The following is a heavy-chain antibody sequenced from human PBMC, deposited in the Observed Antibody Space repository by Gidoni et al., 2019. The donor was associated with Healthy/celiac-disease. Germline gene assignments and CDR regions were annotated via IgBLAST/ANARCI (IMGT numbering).Heavy chain of an antibody. D-gene: IGHD3-22*01. Sequence: QVQLPASRPRLVKPSETPSLSCPVSCGSPSSFYWSWIRQPAGKGLEWIGRIYTRGSTNDNPSLKSRVTMSVDTSKNQCSLKLSSVTAADTAVYYCARDRKGYYDSSGYDQYWFDPWGQGTLVTVSS. J-gene: IGHJ5*02. CDR1: CGSPSSFY. CDR2: IYTRGST. V-gene: IGHV4-4*07. CDR3: ARDRKGYYDSSGYDQYWFDP.